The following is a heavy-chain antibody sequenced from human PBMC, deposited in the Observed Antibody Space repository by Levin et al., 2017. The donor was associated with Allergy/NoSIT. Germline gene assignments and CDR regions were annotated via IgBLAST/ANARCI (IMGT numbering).Heavy chain of an antibody. CDR3: ASGRGTYYYSYMDV. CDR1: GGSFSGDY. Sequence: PSETLSLTCAVYGGSFSGDYWSWIRQPPGKGLEWVGDINHSGTTNYNPSLKSRVTMSEDTSKKQVSLKLSSVTAADTAIYYCASGRGTYYYSYMDVWGKGTTVTVSS. V-gene: IGHV4-34*01. CDR2: INHSGTT. J-gene: IGHJ6*03. D-gene: IGHD1-7*01.